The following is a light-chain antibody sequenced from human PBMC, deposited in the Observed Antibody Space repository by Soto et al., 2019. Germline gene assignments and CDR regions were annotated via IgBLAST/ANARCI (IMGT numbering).Light chain of an antibody. CDR2: EVN. CDR1: SSDVGGYNY. Sequence: ALAQPPSASGSPGQSVAISCTGTSSDVGGYNYVSWYQQHPGKAPKLMIYEVNKRPSGVPDRFSGSKSGSTASLTVSGLQAEDEADYYCSSYAGSSNVFGTGTKVTVL. CDR3: SSYAGSSNV. V-gene: IGLV2-8*01. J-gene: IGLJ1*01.